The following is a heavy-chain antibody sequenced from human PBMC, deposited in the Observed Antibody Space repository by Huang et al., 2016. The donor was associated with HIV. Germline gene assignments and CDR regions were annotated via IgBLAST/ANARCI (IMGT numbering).Heavy chain of an antibody. CDR2: INHSEST. CDR3: ARGQGGYYYYYMDV. V-gene: IGHV4-34*01. CDR1: GGSFSGYY. J-gene: IGHJ6*03. Sequence: QVQLQQWGAGLLRPSETLSLTCAVYGGSFSGYYGTCIRQPPGKGLEWIGEINHSESTNYNPSLKSRVTISVDTSRNQFSLTLTSVTAADTAVYYCARGQGGYYYYYMDVWGKGTTVTVSS.